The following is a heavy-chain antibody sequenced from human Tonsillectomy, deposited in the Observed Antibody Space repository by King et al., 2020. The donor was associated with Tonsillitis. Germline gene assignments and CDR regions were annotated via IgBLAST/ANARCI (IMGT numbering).Heavy chain of an antibody. D-gene: IGHD6-19*01. J-gene: IGHJ5*02. Sequence: VQLVQSGAEVKKPGASVKVSCQASGYTFTSYGISWVRQAPGQGLEWMGWISAYNGNTNYAQKLQGRVTMTTHTSTSTAYMELRTLRSDDTAVYYCARDRPVTGGKAVAGNWFDPWGQGTLVTVSS. V-gene: IGHV1-18*04. CDR1: GYTFTSYG. CDR2: ISAYNGNT. CDR3: ARDRPVTGGKAVAGNWFDP.